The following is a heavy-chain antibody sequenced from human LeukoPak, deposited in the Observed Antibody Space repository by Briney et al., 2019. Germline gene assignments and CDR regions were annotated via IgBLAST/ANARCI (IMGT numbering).Heavy chain of an antibody. Sequence: KPGGSLRLSCEASGFTLSVYYMSWFRQAPGKGLEWIGYISSTGSYTTYADSVRGRFTISRDNAKSLLFLQMNSLKTEDTAVYYCTTVSAFGDYWGQGTLVTVSS. J-gene: IGHJ4*02. CDR2: ISSTGSYT. CDR3: TTVSAFGDY. CDR1: GFTLSVYY. D-gene: IGHD3-16*01. V-gene: IGHV3-11*05.